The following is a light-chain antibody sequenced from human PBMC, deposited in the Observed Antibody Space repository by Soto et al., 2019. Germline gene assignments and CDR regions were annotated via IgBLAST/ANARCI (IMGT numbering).Light chain of an antibody. J-gene: IGLJ2*01. CDR2: SNN. CDR1: SSNIGSKT. V-gene: IGLV1-44*01. Sequence: QSVLTQPPSASGTPGQRVTISCSGSSSNIGSKTVNWYQQLPGTAPKLLIYSNNQRPSGVPDRFSGSKSGTSASLAISGLQSEDEADYYCAAWDDSLTGVVFGGGTKLTFL. CDR3: AAWDDSLTGVV.